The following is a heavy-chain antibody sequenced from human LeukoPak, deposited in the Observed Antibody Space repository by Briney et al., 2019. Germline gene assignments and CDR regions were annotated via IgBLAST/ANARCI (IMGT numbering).Heavy chain of an antibody. D-gene: IGHD5-24*01. CDR3: ARYGFSYYFDY. J-gene: IGHJ4*02. CDR2: INPDSGFT. V-gene: IGHV1-2*02. Sequence: GASVKVSCKASGYKFTDDYMHWVRQAPGQGLEFMGWINPDSGFTNYAQKFKGRVTMTRDTSISTAYLEVRSLTSDDTAVYYCARYGFSYYFDYWGQGTLVTVSS. CDR1: GYKFTDDY.